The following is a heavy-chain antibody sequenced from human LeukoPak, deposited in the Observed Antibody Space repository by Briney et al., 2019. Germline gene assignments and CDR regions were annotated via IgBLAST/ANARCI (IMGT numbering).Heavy chain of an antibody. CDR2: ISAYNGNT. J-gene: IGHJ4*02. V-gene: IGHV1-18*01. D-gene: IGHD3-22*01. Sequence: GASVKVSCKAPGYTFTSYGISWVRQAPGQGLEWMGWISAYNGNTNYAQKLQGRVTMTTDTSTSTAYMELRSLRSDDTAVYYCARALYYYDSSDADDYWGQGTLVTVSS. CDR1: GYTFTSYG. CDR3: ARALYYYDSSDADDY.